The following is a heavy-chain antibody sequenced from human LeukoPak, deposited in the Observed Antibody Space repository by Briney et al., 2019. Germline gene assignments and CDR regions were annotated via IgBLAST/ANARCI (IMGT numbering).Heavy chain of an antibody. CDR3: ARDLGSGWFNGWFDP. CDR1: GYTFTSYG. D-gene: IGHD6-19*01. CDR2: ISAYNGNT. J-gene: IGHJ5*02. V-gene: IGHV1-18*01. Sequence: ASVKVSCKATGYTFTSYGISWVRQAPGQGLEWMGWISAYNGNTNYAQKLQGRVTMTTDTSTSTPYMELRSLRSDDTAVYYCARDLGSGWFNGWFDPWGQGTLVTVSS.